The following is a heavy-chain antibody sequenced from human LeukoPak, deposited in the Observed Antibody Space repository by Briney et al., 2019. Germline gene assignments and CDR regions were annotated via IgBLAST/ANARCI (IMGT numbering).Heavy chain of an antibody. CDR2: ISYSGST. CDR1: GVSIVRHY. J-gene: IGHJ4*02. D-gene: IGHD7-27*01. V-gene: IGHV4-59*11. CDR3: ARDGEGDEGWDY. Sequence: SETLSLTCTVSGVSIVRHYWIWVRQPPGKGPEWIGHISYSGSTNYNPSLKSRVTISVDTSKNQVSLRLSSVTAADTAVYYCARDGEGDEGWDYWGQGTLVTVSS.